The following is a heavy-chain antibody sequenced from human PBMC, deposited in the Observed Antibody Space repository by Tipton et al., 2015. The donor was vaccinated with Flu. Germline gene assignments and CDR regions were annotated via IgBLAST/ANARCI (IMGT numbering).Heavy chain of an antibody. D-gene: IGHD2-8*01. CDR2: MSHDGREK. CDR3: ALDGPVCIYFAYIDV. J-gene: IGHJ6*03. Sequence: QLVQSGGGVVQPGTSLRLSCAVSGFTLSRHGMHWVRQAQAKGLEWGAFMSHDGREKYCADSVKGRFTISRDDSKDMLYLQMNILRADVTAVYYCALDGPVCIYFAYIDVCCKGIKVTFSS. CDR1: GFTLSRHG. V-gene: IGHV3-33*01.